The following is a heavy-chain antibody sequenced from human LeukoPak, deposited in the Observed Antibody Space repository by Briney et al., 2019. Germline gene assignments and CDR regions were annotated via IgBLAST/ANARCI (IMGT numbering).Heavy chain of an antibody. CDR2: VYYIGTT. CDR1: GGSISSSSYY. Sequence: SETLSLTCTVSGGSISSSSYYWGWIRQPPGKGLEWIGYVYYIGTTTYNPSLKSRVTMSLDTSKNQFSLKLSSVTAADTAVYYCAKSNIAEPARYYFDYWGQGTLVTVSS. D-gene: IGHD6-13*01. J-gene: IGHJ4*02. V-gene: IGHV4-61*05. CDR3: AKSNIAEPARYYFDY.